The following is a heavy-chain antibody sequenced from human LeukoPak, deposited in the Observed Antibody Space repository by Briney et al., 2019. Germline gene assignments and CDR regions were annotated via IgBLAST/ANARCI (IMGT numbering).Heavy chain of an antibody. CDR2: INHSGST. V-gene: IGHV4-34*01. CDR3: ARGRCSGGSCYFYYYYYMDV. J-gene: IGHJ6*03. D-gene: IGHD2-15*01. Sequence: PSETLSLTCAVYGGSFSGYYWSWIRQPPGKGLEWIGEINHSGSTNYNPSLKSRVTISVDTSKNQLSLKLSSVTAADTAVYYCARGRCSGGSCYFYYYYYMDVWGKGTTVTVSS. CDR1: GGSFSGYY.